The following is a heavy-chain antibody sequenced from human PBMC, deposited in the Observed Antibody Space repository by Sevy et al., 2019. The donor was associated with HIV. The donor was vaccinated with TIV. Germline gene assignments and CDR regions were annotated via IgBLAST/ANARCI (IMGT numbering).Heavy chain of an antibody. D-gene: IGHD2-21*01. Sequence: GGSLRLSCAASGFNIRVYWMHWVRQAPGKGLEWVANINEDGSTKYYLESVKGRFTISRDNAENSVFLQMNSLRVEDTAVYYCVRALFKADSLWGQGTLVTVSS. CDR3: VRALFKADSL. J-gene: IGHJ4*02. CDR1: GFNIRVYW. V-gene: IGHV3-7*01. CDR2: INEDGSTK.